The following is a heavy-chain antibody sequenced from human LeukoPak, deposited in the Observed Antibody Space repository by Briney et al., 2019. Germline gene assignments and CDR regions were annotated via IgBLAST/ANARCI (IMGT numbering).Heavy chain of an antibody. V-gene: IGHV3-7*01. CDR1: GFTFSSYW. J-gene: IGHJ4*02. CDR2: IKQDGSER. CDR3: AREGGRGGFDY. Sequence: GGSLGLSCAASGFTFSSYWMSWVRQAPGKGLEWVANIKQDGSERYYVDSVKGRFTISRDNAKNSLYLQMNSLRAEDTAVYNWAREGGRGGFDYWGQGTLVTVSS. D-gene: IGHD3-16*01.